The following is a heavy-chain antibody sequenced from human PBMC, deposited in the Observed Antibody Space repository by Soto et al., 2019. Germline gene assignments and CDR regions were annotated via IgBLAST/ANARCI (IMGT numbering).Heavy chain of an antibody. J-gene: IGHJ4*02. D-gene: IGHD3-22*01. V-gene: IGHV3-43D*04. CDR2: INSDGTDS. CDR1: GFDFEDFA. Sequence: PGGSLRLSCAAAGFDFEDFAMHWVRQAPGKGLEWVSLINSDGTDSYYMDSVRGRFTISRDNGKNSLYLQMDRLRPEDTAFYFCAKALSYYDSRRLEHWGQGTLLTVSS. CDR3: AKALSYYDSRRLEH.